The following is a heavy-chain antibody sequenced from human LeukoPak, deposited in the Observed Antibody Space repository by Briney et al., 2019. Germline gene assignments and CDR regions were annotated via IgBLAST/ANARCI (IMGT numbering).Heavy chain of an antibody. CDR2: VIPIYYIT. Sequence: AASVKVSCTASGGFFSGYAMSWLRQAPGQGLEWLGGVIPIYYITKYAQKFQDRVTITTDESTSTAYMELSSLKSEDTAMYYCARSMAAEGTGPFDPWGQGTLVTVSS. J-gene: IGHJ5*02. CDR3: ARSMAAEGTGPFDP. D-gene: IGHD6-13*01. V-gene: IGHV1-69*05. CDR1: GGFFSGYA.